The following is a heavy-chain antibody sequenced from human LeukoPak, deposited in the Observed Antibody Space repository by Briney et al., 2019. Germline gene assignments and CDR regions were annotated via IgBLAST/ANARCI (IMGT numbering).Heavy chain of an antibody. D-gene: IGHD2-2*01. CDR1: GFTFSSYG. CDR2: ISFDGSEK. CDR3: ARSQLQYCSTTSCYVFES. Sequence: GGSLRLSCVASGFTFSSYGMHWVRQAPGKGLQWVAVISFDGSEKYYADSVKGRFTISTDYSRNTLYLEMNSLRADDTAVYYCARSQLQYCSTTSCYVFESWGQGTLVTVSS. J-gene: IGHJ4*02. V-gene: IGHV3-30*19.